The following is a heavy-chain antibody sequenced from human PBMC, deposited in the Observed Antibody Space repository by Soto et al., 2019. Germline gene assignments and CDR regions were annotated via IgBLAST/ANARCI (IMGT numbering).Heavy chain of an antibody. J-gene: IGHJ5*02. D-gene: IGHD5-18*01. CDR3: ARQVDTAMAASWFDP. Sequence: GESLKISCKCSGYSFTSYWIGWVRQMPGKGLEWMGIIYPGDSDTRYSPSFQGQVTISADKSISTAYLQWSSLKASDTAMYYCARQVDTAMAASWFDPWGQGTLVTVSS. CDR2: IYPGDSDT. CDR1: GYSFTSYW. V-gene: IGHV5-51*01.